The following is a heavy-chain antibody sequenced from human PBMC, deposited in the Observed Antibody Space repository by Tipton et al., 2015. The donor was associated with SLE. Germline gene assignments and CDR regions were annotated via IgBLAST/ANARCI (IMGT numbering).Heavy chain of an antibody. CDR2: ISYSGST. CDR3: ARAPAPAPPTHYYYYFMDV. CDR1: DGSINTYY. Sequence: TLSLTCTVSDGSINTYYWSWIRQPPGKGLEWIWYISYSGSTNYNPSLKSRVTISVDTSENQFSLRLSSVTAADTAAYYCARAPAPAPPTHYYYYFMDVWGHGTTVTVSS. V-gene: IGHV4-59*01. J-gene: IGHJ6*03. D-gene: IGHD2-2*01.